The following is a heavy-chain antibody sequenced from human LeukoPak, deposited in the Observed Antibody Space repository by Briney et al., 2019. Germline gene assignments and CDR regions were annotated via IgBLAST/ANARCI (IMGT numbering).Heavy chain of an antibody. CDR3: AKDSSYSSGWYYYYGMDV. CDR2: ISYDGSNK. D-gene: IGHD6-19*01. V-gene: IGHV3-30*18. CDR1: GFTFSSYG. J-gene: IGHJ6*02. Sequence: GGSLRLSCAASGFTFSSYGMHWVRQAPGKGLEWVAVISYDGSNKYYADSVKGRFTISRDNSKNTLYLQMNSLRAEDTAVYYCAKDSSYSSGWYYYYGMDVWGQGTTVTVSS.